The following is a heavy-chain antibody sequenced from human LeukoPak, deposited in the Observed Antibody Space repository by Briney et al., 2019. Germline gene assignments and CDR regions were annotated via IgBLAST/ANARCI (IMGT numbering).Heavy chain of an antibody. J-gene: IGHJ4*02. CDR2: ISYDGSNK. CDR1: GFTFSSYG. CDR3: AKVWEWELINGAFDY. V-gene: IGHV3-30*18. Sequence: PARSMRLSCAASGFTFSSYGMHWVRQAPGKGLEWVAVISYDGSNKYYADSVKGRFTISRDNSKNTLYLQMNSLRAEETAVYYSAKVWEWELINGAFDYWRQGTLATVSS. D-gene: IGHD1-26*01.